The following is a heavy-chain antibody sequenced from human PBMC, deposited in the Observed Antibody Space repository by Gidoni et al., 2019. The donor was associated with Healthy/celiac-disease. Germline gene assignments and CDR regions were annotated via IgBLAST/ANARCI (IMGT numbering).Heavy chain of an antibody. D-gene: IGHD2-15*01. CDR3: AKDLVPNCSGGSCSDAFDI. Sequence: EVQLLESGGGLVQPGGSLRLSCAASGFAFSSYAMSWFRQAPGKGLEWVSVISGSGGRTYYADSVKGRFTISRDNSKNTLYLQMNSLRAEDTAVYYCAKDLVPNCSGGSCSDAFDIWGQGTMVTVSS. V-gene: IGHV3-23*01. J-gene: IGHJ3*02. CDR1: GFAFSSYA. CDR2: ISGSGGRT.